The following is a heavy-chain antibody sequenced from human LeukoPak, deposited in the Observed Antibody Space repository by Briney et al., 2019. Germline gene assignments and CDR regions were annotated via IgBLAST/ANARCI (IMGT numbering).Heavy chain of an antibody. CDR3: AADGTD. CDR1: GGTFNSYA. CDR2: IIPRLGTT. V-gene: IGHV1-69*05. Sequence: SVKVSCKASGGTFNSYAINWVRQAPGQGLEWMGGIIPRLGTTKYIEKFQGRITITTDESTTTAYMELTSLRSEDTPVYYCAADGTDWGQGTLVTVSS. J-gene: IGHJ4*02.